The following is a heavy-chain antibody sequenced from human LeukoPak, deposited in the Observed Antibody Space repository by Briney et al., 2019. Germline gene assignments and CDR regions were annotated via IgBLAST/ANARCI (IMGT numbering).Heavy chain of an antibody. CDR1: GGSISSSSYY. Sequence: PSETLSLTCTVSGGSISSSSYYWSWIRQPPGKGLEWIGYIFYSGSTYYNPSLKSRVTISVDTSKNQFSLKLNSVTAADTAVYYCARDERQYYGSGTYYHAFDIWGQGTMVTVSS. CDR3: ARDERQYYGSGTYYHAFDI. V-gene: IGHV4-61*01. CDR2: IFYSGST. J-gene: IGHJ3*02. D-gene: IGHD3-10*01.